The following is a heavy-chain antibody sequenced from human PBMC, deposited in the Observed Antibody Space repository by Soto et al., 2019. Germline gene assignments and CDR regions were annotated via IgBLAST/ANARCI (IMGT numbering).Heavy chain of an antibody. CDR3: ARTRGSTSSTDAFDI. Sequence: EVQLVESGGGLVKPGGSLRLSCAASGFTFSTYSMNWVRQAPGKGLEWVSSISSSSIYIYYADSVKGRFTISRDNAKNSLYLQMNSLRAEDTAVYYCARTRGSTSSTDAFDIWGQGTMVTVSS. J-gene: IGHJ3*02. CDR2: ISSSSIYI. V-gene: IGHV3-21*01. D-gene: IGHD2-2*01. CDR1: GFTFSTYS.